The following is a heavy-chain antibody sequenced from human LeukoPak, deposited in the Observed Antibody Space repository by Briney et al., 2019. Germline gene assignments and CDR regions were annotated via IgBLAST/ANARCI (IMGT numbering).Heavy chain of an antibody. D-gene: IGHD3-22*01. J-gene: IGHJ6*03. CDR2: INHSGST. V-gene: IGHV4-34*01. CDR1: GGSFSGYY. CDR3: ARGTSTMIVVFHLYYYYYYMDV. Sequence: ASETLSLTCAVYGGSFSGYYWSWIRQPPGKGLEWIGEINHSGSTNYNPSLKSRVTISVDTSMNQFSLKLSSVTAADTAVYYCARGTSTMIVVFHLYYYYYYMDVWGKGTTVTVSS.